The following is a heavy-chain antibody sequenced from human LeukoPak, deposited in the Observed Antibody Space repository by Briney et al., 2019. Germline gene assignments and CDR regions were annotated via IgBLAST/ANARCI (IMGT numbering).Heavy chain of an antibody. CDR3: ARDRYYYYMDV. Sequence: SETLSLTFTVSGGSISSYYWSWIRQPPGKGLEWIGYIYYSGSTNYNPSLKSRVTISVDTSKNQFSLKLSSVTAADTAVYYCARDRYYYYMDVWGEGTTVTVSS. V-gene: IGHV4-59*01. CDR1: GGSISSYY. J-gene: IGHJ6*03. CDR2: IYYSGST.